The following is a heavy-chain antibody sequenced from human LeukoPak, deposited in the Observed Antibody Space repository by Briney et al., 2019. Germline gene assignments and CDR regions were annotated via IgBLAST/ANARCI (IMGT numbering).Heavy chain of an antibody. CDR3: ATCSSGYSYGNYFDF. CDR1: GFTFSSYG. J-gene: IGHJ4*02. CDR2: IWYDGSNK. D-gene: IGHD5-18*01. Sequence: GRSLRLSCAASGFTFSSYGMRWVRQAPGKGLEWVAVIWYDGSNKYYADSVKGRFTISRDNSKNTLYLQMNSLRAEDTAVYYCATCSSGYSYGNYFDFWGQGTLVTVSS. V-gene: IGHV3-33*01.